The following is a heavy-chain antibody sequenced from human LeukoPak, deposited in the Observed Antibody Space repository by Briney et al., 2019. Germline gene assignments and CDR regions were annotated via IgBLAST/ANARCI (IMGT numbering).Heavy chain of an antibody. Sequence: GGSLRLSCAASGFTFSSSAMSWVRQAPGKGLEWVSAISNNGGYTYYADSVKGRFTISRDNSKNTLYLQMNSLRAEDTAVYYCAKTGDSSGWYVSYYYYGMDVWGQGTTVTVSS. D-gene: IGHD6-19*01. CDR3: AKTGDSSGWYVSYYYYGMDV. CDR1: GFTFSSSA. CDR2: ISNNGGYT. V-gene: IGHV3-23*01. J-gene: IGHJ6*02.